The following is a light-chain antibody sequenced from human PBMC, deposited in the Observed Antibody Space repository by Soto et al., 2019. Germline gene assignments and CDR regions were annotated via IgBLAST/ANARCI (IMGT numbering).Light chain of an antibody. CDR2: DAS. V-gene: IGKV3-11*01. CDR3: QQSSNWPLT. Sequence: EIVLTQSPATLSLSPGERATLSCRASQSVSSCLAWYQQKPGQAPRLLIYDASNRATGIPARFSGSGSGTEFTLTISSLEPEDFAVYYCQQSSNWPLTFGGGTKVEI. J-gene: IGKJ4*01. CDR1: QSVSSC.